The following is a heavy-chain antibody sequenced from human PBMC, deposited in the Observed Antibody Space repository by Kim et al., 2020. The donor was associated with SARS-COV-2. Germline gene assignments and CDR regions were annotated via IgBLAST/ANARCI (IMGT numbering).Heavy chain of an antibody. CDR2: ITCDGGCT. J-gene: IGHJ2*01. CDR3: TKEKCRYFDL. CDR1: GFAFNEYT. V-gene: IGHV3-43*01. Sequence: GGSLRLSCAASGFAFNEYTMHWVRQAPGKSLECVSVITCDGGCTYYADSVKGRFTISRDNRKNSLYLEMNSLRDEDTALYYCTKEKCRYFDLGGRGTVV.